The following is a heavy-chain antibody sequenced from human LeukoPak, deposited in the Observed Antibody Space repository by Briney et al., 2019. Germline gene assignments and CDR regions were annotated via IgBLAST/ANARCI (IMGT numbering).Heavy chain of an antibody. CDR2: ISYDGSNK. CDR3: AKPKQLVRSGYFDY. CDR1: GFTFSSYA. V-gene: IGHV3-30*04. Sequence: GGSLRLSCAASGFTFSSYAMHWVRQAPGKGLEWVAVISYDGSNKYYADSVKGRFTISRDNSKNTLYLQMNSLRAEDTAVYYCAKPKQLVRSGYFDYWGQGTLVTVSS. D-gene: IGHD6-13*01. J-gene: IGHJ4*02.